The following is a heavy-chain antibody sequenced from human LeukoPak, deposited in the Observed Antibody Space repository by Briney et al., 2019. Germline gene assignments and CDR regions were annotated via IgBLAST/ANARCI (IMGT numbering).Heavy chain of an antibody. CDR1: GHTFTSYG. CDR3: ATGSDSSGFGAFDI. J-gene: IGHJ3*02. D-gene: IGHD3-22*01. Sequence: ASVKVSCKASGHTFTSYGINWVRQATGQGLEWMGWMNPNSGNTGYAQKFQGRVTITRNTSISTAYMELSSLRSEDTAVYYCATGSDSSGFGAFDIWGQGTMVTVSS. CDR2: MNPNSGNT. V-gene: IGHV1-8*03.